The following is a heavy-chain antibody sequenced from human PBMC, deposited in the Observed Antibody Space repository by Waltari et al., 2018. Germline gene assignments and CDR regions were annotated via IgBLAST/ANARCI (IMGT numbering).Heavy chain of an antibody. CDR1: GFTFFPFW. CDR2: IKQDGTEQ. CDR3: ARGGGDGQVHH. D-gene: IGHD3-16*01. J-gene: IGHJ4*02. V-gene: IGHV3-7*03. Sequence: DVQLTASGGGLVTPGASLRLSFAGSGFTFFPFWITWVRQSPGEGREGVANIKQDGTEQYFVDSFKGRFTISRDNAKRSLYLQMNNLRVDDTAMYYCARGGGDGQVHHWGQGTLVTVSS.